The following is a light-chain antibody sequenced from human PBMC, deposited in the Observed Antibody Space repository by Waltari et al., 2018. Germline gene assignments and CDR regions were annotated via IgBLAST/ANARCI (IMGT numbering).Light chain of an antibody. V-gene: IGKV1-39*01. CDR3: QQSFSSPWT. CDR2: PAT. CDR1: QNIRTH. J-gene: IGKJ1*01. Sequence: DIQMTQSPSSLSASVGDTVTVTCRAIQNIRTHLNWYQQKPATAPKLLIYPATTLHRGVPSRFSASASGTDFTLTVTNLQPADFAVYFCQQSFSSPWTFGQGTRV.